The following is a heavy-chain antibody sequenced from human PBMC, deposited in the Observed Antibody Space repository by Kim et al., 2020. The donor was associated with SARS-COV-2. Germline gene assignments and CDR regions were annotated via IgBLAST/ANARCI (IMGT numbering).Heavy chain of an antibody. CDR2: INHSGST. CDR3: ARGPPAAGHFDY. J-gene: IGHJ4*02. CDR1: GGSFSGYY. V-gene: IGHV4-34*01. Sequence: SETLSLTCAVYGGSFSGYYWSWIRQPPGKGLEWIGEINHSGSTNYNPSLKSRVTISVDTSNNQFSLKLSSVTAADTAVYYCARGPPAAGHFDYWGQGTLVTVSS. D-gene: IGHD6-13*01.